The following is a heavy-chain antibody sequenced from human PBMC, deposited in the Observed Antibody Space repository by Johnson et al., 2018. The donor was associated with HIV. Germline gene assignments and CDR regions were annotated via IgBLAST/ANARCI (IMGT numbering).Heavy chain of an antibody. J-gene: IGHJ3*02. Sequence: VQLVESGGGLVQPGGSLRLSCAAPGLTFSDYYMTWIRQAPGKGLEWVSYISSSGSTMYYADSVKGRFTISRDNAKNSLYLQMNSLRAEDTAGYYCARGSYYDSSGDAFDIWGQGTMVTVSS. V-gene: IGHV3-11*04. CDR1: GLTFSDYY. D-gene: IGHD3-22*01. CDR3: ARGSYYDSSGDAFDI. CDR2: ISSSGSTM.